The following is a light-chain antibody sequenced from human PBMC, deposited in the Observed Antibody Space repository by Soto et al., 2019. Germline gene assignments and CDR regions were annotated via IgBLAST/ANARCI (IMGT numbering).Light chain of an antibody. Sequence: EIVLTQSPGTLSLSPGERATLSCRASQSVSNNYLAWYQQKPGQAPRLLIYGASNRATGIPDRFSGSGSGTDFTLTISRLETADFAVYYCQQYGSSGTFVQGTKVDIK. J-gene: IGKJ1*01. CDR1: QSVSNNY. CDR3: QQYGSSGT. V-gene: IGKV3-20*01. CDR2: GAS.